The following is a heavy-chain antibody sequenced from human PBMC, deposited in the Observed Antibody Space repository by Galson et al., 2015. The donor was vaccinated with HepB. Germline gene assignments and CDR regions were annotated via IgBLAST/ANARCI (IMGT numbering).Heavy chain of an antibody. V-gene: IGHV3-48*02. CDR2: ISSSSSTI. CDR1: GFTFSSYS. D-gene: IGHD2-21*01. CDR3: ARDGIVVSTDIFGMDV. Sequence: SLRLSCAASGFTFSSYSMNWVRQAPGKGLEWVSYISSSSSTIYYADSVKGRFTISRDNAKNSLYLQMNSLRDEDTAVYYCARDGIVVSTDIFGMDVWGQGTTVTVSS. J-gene: IGHJ6*02.